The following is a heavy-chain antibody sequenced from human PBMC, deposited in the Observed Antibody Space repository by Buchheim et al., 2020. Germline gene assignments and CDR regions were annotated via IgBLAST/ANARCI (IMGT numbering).Heavy chain of an antibody. CDR1: GFTFSSYP. CDR3: AKNSVHGDWPEY. V-gene: IGHV3-23*01. J-gene: IGHJ4*02. Sequence: EVQLLESGGGLVQPGGSPRLSCAASGFTFSSYPMSWVRQAPGKGLEWVSAISGSGAGTSYADSVKGRFPMSRDNSKNTSYLQMNSLRAEDTAVYYCAKNSVHGDWPEYWGQGTL. CDR2: ISGSGAGT. D-gene: IGHD4-17*01.